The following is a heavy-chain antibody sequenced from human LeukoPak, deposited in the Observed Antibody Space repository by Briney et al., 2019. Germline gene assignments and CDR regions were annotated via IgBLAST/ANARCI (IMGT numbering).Heavy chain of an antibody. CDR1: GGSISSYY. CDR2: THTSGST. V-gene: IGHV4-4*07. Sequence: PSETLSLTCTVSGGSISSYYWTWIRQPAGKGLEWIGRTHTSGSTNYNPSLKSRVTMSVDTSKNQFSLKLTSVTAADTAVYYCARDTYYYGSGTYYFNYWGQGTLVTVSS. D-gene: IGHD3-10*01. CDR3: ARDTYYYGSGTYYFNY. J-gene: IGHJ4*02.